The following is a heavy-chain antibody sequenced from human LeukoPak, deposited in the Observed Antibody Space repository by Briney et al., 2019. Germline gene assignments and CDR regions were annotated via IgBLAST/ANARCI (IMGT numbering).Heavy chain of an antibody. V-gene: IGHV4-59*01. D-gene: IGHD2-2*02. J-gene: IGHJ5*02. CDR1: GGSISSYY. Sequence: SETLSLTCTVSGGSISSYYWSWIRQPPGKGLEWIGYIYYSGSTNYNPSLKSRVTISVDTSKNQFSLKLSSVTAADTAVYYCARDHAAGYCSSTSCYRPRRFDPWGQGTLVTVSS. CDR2: IYYSGST. CDR3: ARDHAAGYCSSTSCYRPRRFDP.